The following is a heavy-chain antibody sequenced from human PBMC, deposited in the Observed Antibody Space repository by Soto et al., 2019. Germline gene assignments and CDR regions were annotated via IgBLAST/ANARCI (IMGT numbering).Heavy chain of an antibody. CDR1: GYTFTSYD. V-gene: IGHV1-8*01. CDR2: MNPNSGNT. J-gene: IGHJ4*02. Sequence: ASVKVSCKASGYTFTSYDINWVRQATGQGLEWMGWMNPNSGNTGYAQKFQGRVTMTRNTSISTAYMELSSLRSEDTAVYYCARYDYDFWSGYYKFDYWGQGTLVTVSS. CDR3: ARYDYDFWSGYYKFDY. D-gene: IGHD3-3*01.